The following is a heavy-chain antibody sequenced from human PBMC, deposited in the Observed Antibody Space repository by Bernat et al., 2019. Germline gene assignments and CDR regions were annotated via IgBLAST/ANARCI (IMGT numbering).Heavy chain of an antibody. J-gene: IGHJ4*02. V-gene: IGHV3-21*01. D-gene: IGHD3-22*01. CDR2: ISSSSSYI. CDR3: ARVHDSSGYGALPEDY. CDR1: GFTFSSYW. Sequence: EVQLVESGGGLVQPGGSLRLSCAASGFTFSSYWMSWVRQAPGKGLEWVSSISSSSSYIYYADSVKGRFTISRDNAKNSLYLQMNSLRAEDTAVYYCARVHDSSGYGALPEDYWGQGTLVTVSS.